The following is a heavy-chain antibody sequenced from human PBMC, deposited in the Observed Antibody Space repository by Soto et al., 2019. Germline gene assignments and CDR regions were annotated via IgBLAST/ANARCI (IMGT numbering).Heavy chain of an antibody. CDR2: MNPNSGNT. J-gene: IGHJ4*02. V-gene: IGHV1-8*01. Sequence: ASVKGSCKASGYTFTGDDIDWVRQATGQGLEWMGWMNPNSGNTGYAQKFQGRVTMTRNTSISTAYMELSSLRSEDTAVYYCARRISGDYADYWGQGTLVTVSS. D-gene: IGHD4-17*01. CDR1: GYTFTGDD. CDR3: ARRISGDYADY.